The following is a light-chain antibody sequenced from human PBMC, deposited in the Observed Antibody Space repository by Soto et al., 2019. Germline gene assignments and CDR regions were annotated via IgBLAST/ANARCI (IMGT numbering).Light chain of an antibody. Sequence: EILLTQSPATLAVSPGEGATLSCRASQSVRDNLAWYQQKPGQAPRLLIYRASTRATGVPARFSGSGSGTEFTLTISSLQSEDVSVYFCQHRSNWPLTFGGGTKVEI. CDR2: RAS. CDR1: QSVRDN. CDR3: QHRSNWPLT. J-gene: IGKJ4*01. V-gene: IGKV3-15*01.